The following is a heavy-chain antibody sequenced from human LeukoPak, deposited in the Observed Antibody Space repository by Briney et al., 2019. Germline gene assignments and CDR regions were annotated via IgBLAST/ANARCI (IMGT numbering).Heavy chain of an antibody. Sequence: PGGSLRLSCAASGFTFRSYAMSWVRQAPGKGLEWVSTIGVNGGNTYYADSVKGRFTISRDNSKNTLYLQMNSLRAEDTAVYYCAKDLGIAAAGSDYWGQGTLDTVSS. D-gene: IGHD6-13*01. CDR3: AKDLGIAAAGSDY. CDR1: GFTFRSYA. V-gene: IGHV3-23*01. CDR2: IGVNGGNT. J-gene: IGHJ4*02.